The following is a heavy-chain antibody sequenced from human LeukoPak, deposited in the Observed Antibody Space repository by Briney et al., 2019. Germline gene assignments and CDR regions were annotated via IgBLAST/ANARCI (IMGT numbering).Heavy chain of an antibody. CDR2: IYTSGST. D-gene: IGHD2-2*01. J-gene: IGHJ4*02. V-gene: IGHV4-4*07. Sequence: SETLSLTCTVSGGSISTYCWSWIRQPAGKGLEWIGHIYTSGSTNYNPSLKSRVTMSVDMSKNQFSLKLRSVTAADTAVYYCARDVVAARGSFDYWGQGTLVTVSS. CDR3: ARDVVAARGSFDY. CDR1: GGSISTYC.